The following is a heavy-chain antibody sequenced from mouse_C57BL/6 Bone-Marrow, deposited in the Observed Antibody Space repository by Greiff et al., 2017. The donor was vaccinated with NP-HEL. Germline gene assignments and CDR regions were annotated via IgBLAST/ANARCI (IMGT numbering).Heavy chain of an antibody. CDR1: GYTFTSYG. CDR2: IYPRSGNT. J-gene: IGHJ4*01. Sequence: VQLQQSGAELARPGASVKLSCKASGYTFTSYGISWVKQRTGQGLEWIGEIYPRSGNTYYNEKFKGKATLTADKSSSTAYMELRSLTSEYSAVYFCAVGYSYAMDYWGQGSSVTVSS. V-gene: IGHV1-81*01. CDR3: AVGYSYAMDY. D-gene: IGHD2-3*01.